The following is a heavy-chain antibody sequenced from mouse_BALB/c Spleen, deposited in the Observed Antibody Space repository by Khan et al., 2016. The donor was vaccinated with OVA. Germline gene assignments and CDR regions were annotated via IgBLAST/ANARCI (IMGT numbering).Heavy chain of an antibody. CDR2: ISPGSGDT. CDR3: ARRNYFGYTFAY. J-gene: IGHJ3*01. V-gene: IGHV1-77*01. D-gene: IGHD1-2*01. CDR1: GYTFTDYY. Sequence: QVQLQQPGAELARPGASVKLSCKASGYTFTDYYINWVKQRTGQGLEWIGEISPGSGDTYYNERFKGKATLTADKSSSTAYMQLSSLTSEASAVYFCARRNYFGYTFAYWGQGTLVIVSA.